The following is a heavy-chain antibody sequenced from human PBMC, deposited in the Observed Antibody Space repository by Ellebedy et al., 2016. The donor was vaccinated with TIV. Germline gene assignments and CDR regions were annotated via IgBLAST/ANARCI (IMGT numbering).Heavy chain of an antibody. D-gene: IGHD6-13*01. V-gene: IGHV3-11*01. CDR1: GFTFSDYY. Sequence: GGSLRLSXAASGFTFSDYYMSWIRQAPGKGLEWASYISSSGSTIYYADSVKGRFTISRDNAKNSLYLQMNSLRAEDTAVYYCARESQYSSSWYHDYWGQGTLVTVSS. CDR3: ARESQYSSSWYHDY. CDR2: ISSSGSTI. J-gene: IGHJ4*02.